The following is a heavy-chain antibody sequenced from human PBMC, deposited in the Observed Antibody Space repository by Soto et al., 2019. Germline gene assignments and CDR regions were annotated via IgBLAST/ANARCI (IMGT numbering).Heavy chain of an antibody. D-gene: IGHD5-18*01. Sequence: QITLKESGPTLVKPTQTLTLTCTFSGFSLSTRGVGVGRIRQPPGKALEWLALLYWDDDKGYSPSLKSRLTITDDSSRTQVVLTVTNMDPVDTATYYCAHRPRGYSYYFDYWGQGTLVTVSS. J-gene: IGHJ4*02. V-gene: IGHV2-5*02. CDR2: LYWDDDK. CDR3: AHRPRGYSYYFDY. CDR1: GFSLSTRGVG.